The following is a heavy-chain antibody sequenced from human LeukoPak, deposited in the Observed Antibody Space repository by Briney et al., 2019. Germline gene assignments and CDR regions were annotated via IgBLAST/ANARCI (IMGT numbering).Heavy chain of an antibody. J-gene: IGHJ3*02. CDR3: ARRPSSVAFRRFLEWLSDTDDAFDI. D-gene: IGHD3-3*01. V-gene: IGHV4-34*01. CDR2: INHSGST. Sequence: SETLSLTCAVYGGSFSGYYWSWIRQPPGKGLEWIGEINHSGSTNYNPSLKSRVTISVDTSKNQFSLKLSSVTAADTAVYYCARRPSSVAFRRFLEWLSDTDDAFDIWGQGTMVTVSS. CDR1: GGSFSGYY.